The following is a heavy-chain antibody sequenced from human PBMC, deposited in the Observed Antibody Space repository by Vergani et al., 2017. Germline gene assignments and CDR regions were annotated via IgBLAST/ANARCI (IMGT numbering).Heavy chain of an antibody. J-gene: IGHJ4*02. V-gene: IGHV3-48*04. Sequence: EVQLVESGGGLVQPGGSLRLSCAASGFTFSSYSMNWVRQAPGKGLEWVSYISSSSSTIYYSDSVKGRFTISRDNAKNSLYLQMNSLRAEDTAVYYCVVGQWLDSVREYWGQGTLVTVSS. CDR2: ISSSSSTI. CDR3: VVGQWLDSVREY. D-gene: IGHD6-19*01. CDR1: GFTFSSYS.